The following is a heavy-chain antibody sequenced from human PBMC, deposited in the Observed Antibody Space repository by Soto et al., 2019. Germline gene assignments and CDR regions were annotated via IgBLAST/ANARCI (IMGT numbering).Heavy chain of an antibody. Sequence: GASVKVSCKASGGTFSSYAISWVRQAPGQGLEWMGGIIPIFGTANYAQKFQGRVTITADESTSTAYMELSSLRSEDTAVYYCARGSEVLMVYAMRRYAFDIWGQRTMVTVSS. V-gene: IGHV1-69*13. J-gene: IGHJ3*02. D-gene: IGHD2-8*01. CDR1: GGTFSSYA. CDR2: IIPIFGTA. CDR3: ARGSEVLMVYAMRRYAFDI.